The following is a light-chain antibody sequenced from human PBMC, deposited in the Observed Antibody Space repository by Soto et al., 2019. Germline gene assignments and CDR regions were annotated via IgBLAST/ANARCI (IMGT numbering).Light chain of an antibody. CDR2: RNN. J-gene: IGLJ1*01. V-gene: IGLV1-47*01. CDR1: SSNIGSKY. CDR3: SSFARTSTLV. Sequence: QSVLSQPPSASGTPGQRVTISCSGSSSNIGSKYVYWYQQLPGTAPKLLIYRNNERPSGVSSRFSGSKSGNTASLTISGLQAEDEADYYCSSFARTSTLVFGTGTKVTVL.